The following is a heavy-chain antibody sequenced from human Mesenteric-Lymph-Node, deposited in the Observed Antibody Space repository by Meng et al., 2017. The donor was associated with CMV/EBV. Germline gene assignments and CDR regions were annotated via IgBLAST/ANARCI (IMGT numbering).Heavy chain of an antibody. Sequence: GESLKISCAASGFPFSNYSVNWVRQAPGKGLEWVSSITGSGDFIYYANSVKGRFTISRDNAKNSLYLQMNSLRADDTAVYYCARGEDGSTSARRTLRYWGQGTLVNVSS. CDR1: GFPFSNYS. CDR3: ARGEDGSTSARRTLRY. V-gene: IGHV3-21*01. CDR2: ITGSGDFI. D-gene: IGHD2-2*01. J-gene: IGHJ4*02.